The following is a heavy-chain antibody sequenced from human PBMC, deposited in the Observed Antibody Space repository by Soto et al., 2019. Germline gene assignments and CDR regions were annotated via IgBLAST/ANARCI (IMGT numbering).Heavy chain of an antibody. J-gene: IGHJ6*02. CDR2: IDPSDSYT. CDR3: ARHRLRSGMDV. CDR1: GYSFTSYL. Sequence: XESLKLSCKCYGYSFTSYLISLVLQMPGKGLEWMGRIDPSDSYTNYSPSFQGHVTISADKSISTAYLQWSSLKASDTAMYYCARHRLRSGMDVWGQGTTVTVSS. V-gene: IGHV5-10-1*01. D-gene: IGHD2-21*02.